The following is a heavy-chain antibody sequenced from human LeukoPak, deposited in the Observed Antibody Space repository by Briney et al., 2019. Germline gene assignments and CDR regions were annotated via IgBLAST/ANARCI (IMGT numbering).Heavy chain of an antibody. D-gene: IGHD5-24*01. V-gene: IGHV2-5*02. Sequence: SGPTLLQPIQTLTLPCTFARFSTSTSGVGVGWIRQPPGKALEWLALNYWDDDKRYSPSLKSRLTITKYTSKNQMVLTMTNMDPVDTATYYCAHGKEMGAICVGAFDFWGQGTLVTVSS. CDR2: NYWDDDK. CDR1: RFSTSTSGVG. CDR3: AHGKEMGAICVGAFDF. J-gene: IGHJ3*01.